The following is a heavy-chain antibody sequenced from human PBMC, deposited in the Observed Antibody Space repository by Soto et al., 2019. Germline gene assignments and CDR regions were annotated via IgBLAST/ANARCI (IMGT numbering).Heavy chain of an antibody. CDR1: GYTFTSYY. V-gene: IGHV1-46*01. J-gene: IGHJ4*02. D-gene: IGHD2-2*01. CDR3: ARNERETCLRSRCYYFDY. CDR2: INPSGGST. Sequence: ASVQVSCKASGYTFTSYYMHWVRQASGQGLEWMGIINPSGGSTSYAQKFQGRVTMARDTSTSTVYMELSSLRSDDTAAYYCARNERETCLRSRCYYFDYWGQGTPVTVSS.